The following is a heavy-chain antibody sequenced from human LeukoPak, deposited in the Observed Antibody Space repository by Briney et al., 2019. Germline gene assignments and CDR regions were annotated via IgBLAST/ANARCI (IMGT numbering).Heavy chain of an antibody. J-gene: IGHJ3*01. D-gene: IGHD3-22*01. CDR2: IYYSGST. CDR1: GGSISSYY. V-gene: IGHV4-59*01. CDR3: ASGGTMIVGAFDV. Sequence: PSETLSLSCTVSGGSISSYYWSWIRQPPGKGPEWIGYIYYSGSTNYNPSLKSPVTISVDTSKNQFSLKLSSVTAADTAVYYCASGGTMIVGAFDVWGQGTMVTVSS.